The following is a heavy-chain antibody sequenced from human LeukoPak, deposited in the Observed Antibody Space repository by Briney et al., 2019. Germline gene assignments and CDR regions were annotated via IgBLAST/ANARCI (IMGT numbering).Heavy chain of an antibody. V-gene: IGHV1-69*05. Sequence: SVKVSCMASGGTFSSYAISWVRQAPGQGLEWMGGIIPILGTANYAQKFQGRVTITTDESTSTAYMELSSLRSEDTAVYYCARDRRYDSSGTGFDYWGQGTLVTVSS. CDR1: GGTFSSYA. CDR2: IIPILGTA. D-gene: IGHD3-22*01. J-gene: IGHJ4*02. CDR3: ARDRRYDSSGTGFDY.